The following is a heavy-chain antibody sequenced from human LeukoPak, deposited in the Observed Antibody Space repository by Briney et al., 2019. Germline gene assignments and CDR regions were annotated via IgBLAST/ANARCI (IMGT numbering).Heavy chain of an antibody. CDR1: GFTFSSYA. Sequence: GGSLRLSCAASGFTFSSYAMSWVRQAPGKGLEWVSAISGSGGSTYYADSVKGRFTISRDNSKNTLYLQMNSLRAEDTAVYYCAKAPGVSGSYETDFDYWGQGTLVTVSS. D-gene: IGHD1-26*01. V-gene: IGHV3-23*01. CDR2: ISGSGGST. CDR3: AKAPGVSGSYETDFDY. J-gene: IGHJ4*02.